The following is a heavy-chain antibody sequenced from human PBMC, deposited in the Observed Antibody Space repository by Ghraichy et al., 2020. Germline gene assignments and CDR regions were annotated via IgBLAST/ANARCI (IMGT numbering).Heavy chain of an antibody. CDR2: IKSKTTGGTI. CDR1: GFTFSNAW. D-gene: IGHD3-10*01. V-gene: IGHV3-15*01. J-gene: IGHJ4*02. Sequence: GGSLRLSCAASGFTFSNAWMSWVRQAPGKGLEWVGRIKSKTTGGTIDYAAPVKGRFTISRDDSKNTLYLQMNSLKTEDTAVYYGTTGGYYFDYWGQGTLVTVSS. CDR3: TTGGYYFDY.